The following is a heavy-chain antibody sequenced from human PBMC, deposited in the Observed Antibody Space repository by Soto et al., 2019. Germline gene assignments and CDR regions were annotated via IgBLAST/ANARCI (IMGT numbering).Heavy chain of an antibody. Sequence: GGSLRLSCAASGFSFSSYEMNWVRQAPGMGLEWLSRISSSDGTVYYADSVKGRFTISRDTARNSVYLEMNSLSAEDTALYYCARESEDLTSNFDYWGQGTLVTVSS. CDR3: ARESEDLTSNFDY. CDR2: ISSSDGTV. V-gene: IGHV3-48*03. CDR1: GFSFSSYE. J-gene: IGHJ4*02.